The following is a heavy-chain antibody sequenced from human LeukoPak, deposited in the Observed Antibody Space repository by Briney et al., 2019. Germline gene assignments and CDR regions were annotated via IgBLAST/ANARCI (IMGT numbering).Heavy chain of an antibody. Sequence: PGGSLRLSCAASGFPFSSYGMHWVRQAPGKGLEWVALIWYDGSNLYYADSVKGRFTISKDSSKNTLYLHMNSLRAEDTAVYYCARLYGGYGDYYFDYWGQGTLVTVSS. CDR3: ARLYGGYGDYYFDY. J-gene: IGHJ4*02. CDR2: IWYDGSNL. CDR1: GFPFSSYG. V-gene: IGHV3-33*01. D-gene: IGHD4-17*01.